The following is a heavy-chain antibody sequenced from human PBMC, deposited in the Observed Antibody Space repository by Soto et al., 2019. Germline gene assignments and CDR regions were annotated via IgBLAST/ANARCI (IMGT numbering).Heavy chain of an antibody. CDR2: IYYSGST. CDR1: GGSISSGDYY. CDR3: ARVYDSSGNYLFDY. Sequence: SETLSLTCTVSGGSISSGDYYWSWIRQPPGKGLEWIGYIYYSGSTYYNPSLKSRVTISVDTSKNQFSLKLSSVTAADTAVYYCARVYDSSGNYLFDYWGQGTLVTVSS. J-gene: IGHJ4*02. V-gene: IGHV4-30-4*01. D-gene: IGHD3-22*01.